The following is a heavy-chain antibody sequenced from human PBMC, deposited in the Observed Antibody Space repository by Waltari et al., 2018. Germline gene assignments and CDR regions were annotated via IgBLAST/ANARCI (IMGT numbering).Heavy chain of an antibody. D-gene: IGHD3-10*01. V-gene: IGHV2-5*02. CDR1: GFSLSTSGVG. Sequence: QIALKESAPTLAKTKETLTLTCTFSGFSLSTSGVGVGWIRPAPGKALEWLALIWWDDDKYYSQSLKNRLSVTKDTSKNLVVITLTNIEPADTATYYCAHKPKSDYIGSGNYRNWLDSWGQGTPVTVSS. J-gene: IGHJ5*01. CDR2: IWWDDDK. CDR3: AHKPKSDYIGSGNYRNWLDS.